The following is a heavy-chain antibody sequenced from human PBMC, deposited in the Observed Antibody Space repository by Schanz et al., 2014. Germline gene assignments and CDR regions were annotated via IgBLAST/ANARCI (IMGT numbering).Heavy chain of an antibody. CDR3: AKVGRTRYYAMDV. J-gene: IGHJ6*02. CDR1: GFAFSSYG. CDR2: IGVDGTTT. V-gene: IGHV3-23*04. D-gene: IGHD1-1*01. Sequence: EVQLVESGGGLIQPGGSLRLSCAASGFAFSSYGMNWLRQAPGKGLEWVSVIGVDGTTTYYADSVKGRFTISRDNSKNTLYLQINGLRAEDTAVYYCAKVGRTRYYAMDVWGQGTTVTVSS.